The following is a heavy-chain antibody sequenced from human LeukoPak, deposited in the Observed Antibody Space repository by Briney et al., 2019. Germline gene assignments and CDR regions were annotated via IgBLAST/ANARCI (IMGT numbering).Heavy chain of an antibody. CDR3: ARGYYYDSSGYASGAFDI. CDR1: GFTFSSYE. D-gene: IGHD3-22*01. Sequence: GESLRLSCAASGFTFSSYEMNWVRQAPGKGLEWVSYISSSGSTIYYADSVKGRFTISRDNAKNSLYLQMNSLRAEDTAVYYCARGYYYDSSGYASGAFDIWGQGTMVTVSS. V-gene: IGHV3-48*03. J-gene: IGHJ3*02. CDR2: ISSSGSTI.